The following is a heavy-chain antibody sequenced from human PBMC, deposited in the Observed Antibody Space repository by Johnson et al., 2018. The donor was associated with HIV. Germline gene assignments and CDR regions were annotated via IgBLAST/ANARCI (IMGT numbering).Heavy chain of an antibody. CDR3: ARERGYFGNPAFDI. J-gene: IGHJ3*02. CDR2: LSYDGSNK. D-gene: IGHD4-23*01. Sequence: QMLLVESGGDVVQPGRSLRLSCTASGFTFSSYALHWVRQAPGKGLEWVAVLSYDGSNKFYADSVKGRFTISSDNSKNTLYLQMNSLRTEDTAMYYCARERGYFGNPAFDIWGQGTMVTVSS. CDR1: GFTFSSYA. V-gene: IGHV3-30-3*01.